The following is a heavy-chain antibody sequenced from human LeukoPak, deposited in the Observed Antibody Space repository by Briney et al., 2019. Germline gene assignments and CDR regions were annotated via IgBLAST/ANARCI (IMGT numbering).Heavy chain of an antibody. D-gene: IGHD2-15*01. V-gene: IGHV1-2*02. CDR2: INPNSGGT. J-gene: IGHJ5*02. CDR3: ASEPRLEAATTAWFDP. CDR1: GYTFTGYY. Sequence: ASVKVSCKASGYTFTGYYMHWVRQAPGQGLEWMGWINPNSGGTNYAQKFQGRATMTRDTSISTAYMELSSLRSEDTAVYYCASEPRLEAATTAWFDPWGQGTLVTVSS.